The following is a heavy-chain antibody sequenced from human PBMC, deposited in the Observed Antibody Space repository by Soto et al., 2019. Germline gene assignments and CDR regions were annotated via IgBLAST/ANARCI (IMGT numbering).Heavy chain of an antibody. J-gene: IGHJ4*02. Sequence: GWSLRLSCAASGFTFSNFWMSWGRQTPGKGLEWVANIKQDGSETQYVDSAKGRFTISRDNGKNSLYLQMNSLRAEDTAVYYCARESLGNHDDYFEFWGEETLVTVSS. V-gene: IGHV3-7*03. D-gene: IGHD3-16*01. CDR1: GFTFSNFW. CDR3: ARESLGNHDDYFEF. CDR2: IKQDGSET.